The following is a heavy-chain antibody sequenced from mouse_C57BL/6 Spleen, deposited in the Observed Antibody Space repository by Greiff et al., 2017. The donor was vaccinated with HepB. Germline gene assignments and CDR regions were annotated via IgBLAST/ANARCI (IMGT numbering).Heavy chain of an antibody. Sequence: QVQLQQPGAELVRPGSSVKLSCKASGYTFTDYYINWVKQRPGQGLEWIGWIFPGSGSTYYNEKFKGKATLTVDKSSSTAYMLLSSLTSEDSAVYFCASITTVVSPYAMDYWGQGTSVTVSS. D-gene: IGHD1-1*01. CDR2: IFPGSGST. CDR1: GYTFTDYY. CDR3: ASITTVVSPYAMDY. V-gene: IGHV1-75*01. J-gene: IGHJ4*01.